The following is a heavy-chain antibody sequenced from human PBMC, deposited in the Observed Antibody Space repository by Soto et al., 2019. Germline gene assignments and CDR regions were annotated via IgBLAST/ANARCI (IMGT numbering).Heavy chain of an antibody. Sequence: EVQLLESGGGLVQPGGSLRLSCAASGFTFSSYAMRWVRQAPVKGLEWVSAISGSGGSTYYADSVKGRFTISRDNSKNTLYLQMNSLRAEDTSVYYCARRGSGSYSDYWGQGTLVTVSS. D-gene: IGHD1-26*01. CDR2: ISGSGGST. CDR1: GFTFSSYA. V-gene: IGHV3-23*01. J-gene: IGHJ4*02. CDR3: ARRGSGSYSDY.